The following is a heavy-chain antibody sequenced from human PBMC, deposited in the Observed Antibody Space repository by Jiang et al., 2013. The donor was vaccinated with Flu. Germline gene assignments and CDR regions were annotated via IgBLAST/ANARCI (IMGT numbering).Heavy chain of an antibody. J-gene: IGHJ4*02. CDR2: THWDDDH. V-gene: IGHV2-5*02. D-gene: IGHD4-17*01. CDR1: GLSLSTDGES. CDR3: AREAYGDYYFDY. Sequence: TLTLTCTFSGLSLSTDGESVGWIRQPPGKALEWLAVTHWDDDHHYSPSLRNRLTITQDTSENRVVLTMTNMDPVDTATYSCAREAYGDYYFDYWGQGTLVTVSS.